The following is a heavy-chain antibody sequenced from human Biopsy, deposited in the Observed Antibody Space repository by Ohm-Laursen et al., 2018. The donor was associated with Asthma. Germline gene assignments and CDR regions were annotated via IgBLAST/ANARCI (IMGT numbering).Heavy chain of an antibody. CDR2: IYFSGNT. J-gene: IGHJ3*02. D-gene: IGHD2-15*01. Sequence: SETLSLTCTVSGGSITSFYWSWIRQPPGRGLEWIGYIYFSGNTNYNPSLKSRVTISIDTSKNHFSLKLTSVTAADTAAYYCARGSSSSLSYPDAFDIWGQGKMVTVS. CDR1: GGSITSFY. CDR3: ARGSSSSLSYPDAFDI. V-gene: IGHV4-59*01.